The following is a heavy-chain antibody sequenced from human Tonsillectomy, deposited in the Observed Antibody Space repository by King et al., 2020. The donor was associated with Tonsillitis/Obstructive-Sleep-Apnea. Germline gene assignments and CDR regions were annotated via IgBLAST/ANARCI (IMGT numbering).Heavy chain of an antibody. CDR3: AREGGHYYDFWSGPHWYFDL. CDR2: ISYDGSNR. V-gene: IGHV3-30*04. CDR1: GFTFRSYG. J-gene: IGHJ2*01. Sequence: VQLVESGGGVVQPGRSLRLSCAASGFTFRSYGIHWVRQAPGKGLEWVAVISYDGSNRYYADSVKGRFTISRDNSKNTLYLQMNSLRAEDTAVHYCAREGGHYYDFWSGPHWYFDLWGRGTLLTVSS. D-gene: IGHD3-3*01.